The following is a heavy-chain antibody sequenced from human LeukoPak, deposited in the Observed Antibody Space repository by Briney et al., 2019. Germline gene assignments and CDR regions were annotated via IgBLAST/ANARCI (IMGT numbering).Heavy chain of an antibody. V-gene: IGHV4-34*01. J-gene: IGHJ4*02. CDR3: ARLGWDSSGYYLDY. CDR2: INHSGST. CDR1: GGSFSGYY. D-gene: IGHD3-22*01. Sequence: SETLSLTCAVYGGSFSGYYWSWIRQPPGKGLEWIGEINHSGSTNYNPSLNSRVTISVDTSKNQFSLKLSSVTAADTAVYYCARLGWDSSGYYLDYWGQGTLVTVSS.